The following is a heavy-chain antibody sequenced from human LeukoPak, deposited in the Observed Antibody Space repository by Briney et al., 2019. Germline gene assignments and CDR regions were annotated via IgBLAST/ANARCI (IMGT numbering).Heavy chain of an antibody. CDR2: IKQDGSEK. CDR1: GFTFSSYW. CDR3: AREYLIRGVTVDS. D-gene: IGHD3-10*01. J-gene: IGHJ5*01. V-gene: IGHV3-7*01. Sequence: GGSLGLSCAASGFTFSSYWMSWVRQAPGKGLEWVANIKQDGSEKYYVDSVRGRFTISRDNAKNSLYLQMNSLRAEDTAVYYCAREYLIRGVTVDSWYHGSLVNGSS.